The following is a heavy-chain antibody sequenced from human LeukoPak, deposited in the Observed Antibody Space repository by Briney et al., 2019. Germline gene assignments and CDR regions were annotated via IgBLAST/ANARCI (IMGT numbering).Heavy chain of an antibody. D-gene: IGHD3-22*01. CDR1: GGSISSSNW. V-gene: IGHV4-4*02. CDR3: ARDPDDGSIRGAFDI. J-gene: IGHJ3*02. Sequence: SGTLSLTCAVSGGSISSSNWWSWVRQPPGKGLEWIGEIYHSGSTNYNPSLKSRVTISVDKSKNQFSLKLSSVTAADTAVYYRARDPDDGSIRGAFDIWGQGTMVTVSS. CDR2: IYHSGST.